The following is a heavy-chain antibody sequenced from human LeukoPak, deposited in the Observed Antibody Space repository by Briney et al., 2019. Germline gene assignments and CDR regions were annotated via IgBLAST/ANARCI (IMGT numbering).Heavy chain of an antibody. J-gene: IGHJ4*02. Sequence: TGGSLRLSCAASGFTFSSYSMNWVRQAPEKGLEWISSISSRSSYIYYAGSVKGRFTISRDNAKNSLYLQMNSLRAEDTAVYYCARGRYSGTYLLDYWGQGTLVTVSS. V-gene: IGHV3-21*01. CDR3: ARGRYSGTYLLDY. CDR2: ISSRSSYI. D-gene: IGHD1-26*01. CDR1: GFTFSSYS.